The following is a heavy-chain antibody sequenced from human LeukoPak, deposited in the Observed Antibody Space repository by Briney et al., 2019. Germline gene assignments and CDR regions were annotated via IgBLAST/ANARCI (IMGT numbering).Heavy chain of an antibody. D-gene: IGHD6-13*01. CDR2: INHSGST. Sequence: SETLSLTCAVYGGSFSGYYWSWIRQPPGKGLEWIGEINHSGSTNYNPSLKSRVTISVDTSKNQFSLKLSSVTAADTAVYYCARLGIAAAGGMDYWGQGTLVTVSS. CDR3: ARLGIAAAGGMDY. V-gene: IGHV4-34*01. J-gene: IGHJ4*02. CDR1: GGSFSGYY.